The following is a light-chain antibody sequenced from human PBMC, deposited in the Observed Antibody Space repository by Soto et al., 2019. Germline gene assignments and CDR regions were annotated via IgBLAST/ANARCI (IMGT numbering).Light chain of an antibody. CDR3: QHYGSSPT. CDR2: GAS. Sequence: EIVLTQSPDTLSLSPGERATLSCRASQSVSNNYLAWYQHKPGQAPRLLIYGASSRATGIPDRFSGSGSGTDFTLTISRLEPEDFAVYYCQHYGSSPTFGQGTKVEIK. V-gene: IGKV3-20*01. CDR1: QSVSNNY. J-gene: IGKJ1*01.